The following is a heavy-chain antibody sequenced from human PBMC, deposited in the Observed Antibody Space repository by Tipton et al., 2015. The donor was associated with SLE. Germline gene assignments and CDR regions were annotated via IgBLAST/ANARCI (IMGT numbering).Heavy chain of an antibody. D-gene: IGHD3-22*01. CDR2: IWYDGSNQ. CDR1: GFTFSSYG. J-gene: IGHJ4*02. Sequence: SGFTFSSYGMHWVRQAPGKGLEWVALIWYDGSNQFYADSVKGRFTISRDISKNTLYLQMNSLKAEDTAVYYCAKDLGGQWLSQIFDYWGQGTLVTVSS. V-gene: IGHV3-33*06. CDR3: AKDLGGQWLSQIFDY.